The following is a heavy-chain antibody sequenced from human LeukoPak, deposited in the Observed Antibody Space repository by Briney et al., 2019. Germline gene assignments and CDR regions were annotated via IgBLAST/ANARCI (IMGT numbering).Heavy chain of an antibody. V-gene: IGHV3-21*01. J-gene: IGHJ4*02. CDR3: ARVLRYFDWLLDY. D-gene: IGHD3-9*01. Sequence: GGSLRLSCAASGFTFSSYAMNWVRQTPGKGLEWVSSISSSSSYIYYADSVKGRFTISRDNAKNSLYLQMNSLRAEDTAVYYCARVLRYFDWLLDYWGQGTLVTVSS. CDR2: ISSSSSYI. CDR1: GFTFSSYA.